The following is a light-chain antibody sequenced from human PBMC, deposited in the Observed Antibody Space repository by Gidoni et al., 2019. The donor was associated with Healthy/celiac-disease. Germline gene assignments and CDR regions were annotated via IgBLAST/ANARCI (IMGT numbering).Light chain of an antibody. V-gene: IGKV1-8*01. Sequence: AIRMTQSPSSFSASTGDRVTITCRASQGISSYLAWYRQKPGKAPKLLIYAASTLQSGVPSRFSGSGSGTDFTLTISCLQSEDFATYYCQQYYSYRTFGQGTKVEIK. J-gene: IGKJ1*01. CDR1: QGISSY. CDR3: QQYYSYRT. CDR2: AAS.